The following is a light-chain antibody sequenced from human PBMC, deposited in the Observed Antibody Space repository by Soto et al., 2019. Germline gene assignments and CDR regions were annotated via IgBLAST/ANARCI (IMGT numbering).Light chain of an antibody. CDR3: QNCYSSPRT. V-gene: IGKV1-8*01. CDR2: AAS. CDR1: QGISSY. J-gene: IGKJ1*01. Sequence: AIRMTQSPSSLSASTGDRVTITCRASQGISSYLTWYQQKPGKAHKLLIYAASTLQSGVPSRFSGSGSGTDFTLTISSLQSEDFATYYCQNCYSSPRTFGQGTKVEIK.